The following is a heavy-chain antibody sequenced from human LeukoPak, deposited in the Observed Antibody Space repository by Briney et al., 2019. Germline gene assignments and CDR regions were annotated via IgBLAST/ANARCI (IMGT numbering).Heavy chain of an antibody. CDR2: TYYRSKWYN. J-gene: IGHJ5*02. V-gene: IGHV6-1*01. Sequence: SQTLSLSCAISGDSVSSNSAAWIWIRQSPSRGLEWLGRTYYRSKWYNDYAVSVKSRITINPDTSKNQFSLQLNSVTPEDTAVYYCARDRDSAVADNWFDPWGQGTLVTVSS. CDR3: ARDRDSAVADNWFDP. CDR1: GDSVSSNSAA. D-gene: IGHD6-19*01.